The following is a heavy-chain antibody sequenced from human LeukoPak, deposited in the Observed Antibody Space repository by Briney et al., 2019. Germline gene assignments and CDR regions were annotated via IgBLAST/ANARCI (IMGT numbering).Heavy chain of an antibody. Sequence: GGSLGLSCAASGFTFSSYAMSWVRQAPGKGLEWVSAISGSGGTTYYADSVKGRFTISRDNSKNTLYLQMNSLRTEDTAVYYCAKCIRGYEGLYFDYWGQGTLVTVSS. D-gene: IGHD5-12*01. CDR1: GFTFSSYA. CDR2: ISGSGGTT. V-gene: IGHV3-23*01. J-gene: IGHJ4*02. CDR3: AKCIRGYEGLYFDY.